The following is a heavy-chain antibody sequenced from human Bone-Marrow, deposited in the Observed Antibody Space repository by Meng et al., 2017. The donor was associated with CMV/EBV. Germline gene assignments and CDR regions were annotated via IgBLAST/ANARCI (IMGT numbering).Heavy chain of an antibody. CDR2: IVVGSGNT. CDR3: AGFITGTRRQREGLGY. Sequence: SVKVSCKASGFTFTSSAVQWVRQARGQRLEWIGWIVVGSGNTNYAQKFQERVTITRDMSTSTAYMELSSLRSEDTAVYYCAGFITGTRRQREGLGYWGQGTLVTVSS. CDR1: GFTFTSSA. V-gene: IGHV1-58*01. J-gene: IGHJ4*02. D-gene: IGHD1-20*01.